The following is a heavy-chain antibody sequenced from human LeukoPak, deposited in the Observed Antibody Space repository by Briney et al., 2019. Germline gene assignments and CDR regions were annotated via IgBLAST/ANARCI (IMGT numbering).Heavy chain of an antibody. V-gene: IGHV3-48*01. CDR1: GFTFSRYS. Sequence: GGSLRLSCAASGFTFSRYSMNWVRQAPGKGLESISYISSGGSTIYYADSVKGRFTISRDNAKNSQHLQMNNLRAEDTAIYYCASGRLGELSSFDYWGQGTLVAVSS. D-gene: IGHD3-16*02. CDR3: ASGRLGELSSFDY. CDR2: ISSGGSTI. J-gene: IGHJ4*02.